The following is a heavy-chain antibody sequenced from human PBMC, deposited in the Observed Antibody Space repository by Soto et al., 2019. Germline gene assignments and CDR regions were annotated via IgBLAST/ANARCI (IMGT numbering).Heavy chain of an antibody. V-gene: IGHV5-51*01. D-gene: IGHD6-13*01. CDR1: GYKFTSYW. J-gene: IGHJ6*02. CDR3: ARVIASTGKLGFYFYAMDV. CDR2: IYPTDSDS. Sequence: GASLKISCKGSGYKFTSYWIAWVRQMPGKGLEWMGIIYPTDSDSKYSPSFQGQVTMSADKSIGTAYLQWSSLKASDTAMYYCARVIASTGKLGFYFYAMDVWGQGTTVTSP.